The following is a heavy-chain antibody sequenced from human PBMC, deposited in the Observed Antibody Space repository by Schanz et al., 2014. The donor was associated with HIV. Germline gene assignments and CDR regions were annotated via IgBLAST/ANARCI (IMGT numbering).Heavy chain of an antibody. CDR1: GFSFSNFW. J-gene: IGHJ4*02. Sequence: ESGGGLVQSGGSLRLSCAASGFSFSNFWVTWVRQAPGKGLEWVAVISHDGNKKYYADFVRGRITISRDNSKNTLYLQMNSLRADDTAVYYCAKGWRGYSISSWVDYWGQGSLVTVSS. CDR3: AKGWRGYSISSWVDY. V-gene: IGHV3-30*18. CDR2: ISHDGNKK. D-gene: IGHD6-6*01.